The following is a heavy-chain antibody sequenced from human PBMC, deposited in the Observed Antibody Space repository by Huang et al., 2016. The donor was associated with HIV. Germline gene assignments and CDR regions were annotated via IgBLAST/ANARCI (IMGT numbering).Heavy chain of an antibody. CDR1: GYTFTSYD. D-gene: IGHD1-26*01. CDR3: ARGWGGSYGRYYYGMDV. CDR2: MNPNRGNT. Sequence: QVQLVQSGAEVKKPGASVKVSCKASGYTFTSYDINWVRQATGQGLEWRGWMNPNRGNTGYEKKSQGRVTMTRNTSISTAYMELSSVRSEDTAVYYCARGWGGSYGRYYYGMDVWGQGTTVTVSS. V-gene: IGHV1-8*01. J-gene: IGHJ6*02.